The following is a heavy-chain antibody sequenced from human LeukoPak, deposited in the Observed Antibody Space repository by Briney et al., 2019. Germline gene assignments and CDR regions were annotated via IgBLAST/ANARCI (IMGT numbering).Heavy chain of an antibody. Sequence: GGSLRLSCAASGFTVSSNYMSWVRQAPGKGLEWVSVIYSGGSTYYADSVKGRFTISRHNSKNTLYPQMNSLRAEDTAVYYCARLNDGYATYYFDYWGQGTLVTVSS. CDR3: ARLNDGYATYYFDY. D-gene: IGHD5-24*01. V-gene: IGHV3-53*04. CDR1: GFTVSSNY. J-gene: IGHJ4*02. CDR2: IYSGGST.